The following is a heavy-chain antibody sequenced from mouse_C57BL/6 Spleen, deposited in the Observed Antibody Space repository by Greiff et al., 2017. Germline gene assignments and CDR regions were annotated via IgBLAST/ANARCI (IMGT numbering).Heavy chain of an antibody. J-gene: IGHJ3*01. CDR2: IRSKSNNYAT. D-gene: IGHD3-2*02. Sequence: EVQRVESGGGLVQPKGSLKLSCAASGFSFNTYAMNWVRQAPGKGLEWVARIRSKSNNYATYYADSVKDRFTISRDDSESMLYLQMNNLKTEDTAMYYCVIPDSSGYVPFAYWGQGTLVTVSA. V-gene: IGHV10-1*01. CDR1: GFSFNTYA. CDR3: VIPDSSGYVPFAY.